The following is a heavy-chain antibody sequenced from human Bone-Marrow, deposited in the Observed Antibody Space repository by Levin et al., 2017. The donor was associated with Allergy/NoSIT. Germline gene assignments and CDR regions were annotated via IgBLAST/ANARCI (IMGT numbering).Heavy chain of an antibody. CDR2: IYYSGST. V-gene: IGHV4-39*01. CDR3: VGQQLVRVNWFDP. D-gene: IGHD6-13*01. CDR1: GGSISSSSYY. J-gene: IGHJ5*02. Sequence: SQTLSLTCTVSGGSISSSSYYWGWIRQPPGKGLEWIGSIYYSGSTYYNPSLKSRVTISVDTSKNQFSLKLSSVTAADTAVYDCVGQQLVRVNWFDPWGQGTLVTVSS.